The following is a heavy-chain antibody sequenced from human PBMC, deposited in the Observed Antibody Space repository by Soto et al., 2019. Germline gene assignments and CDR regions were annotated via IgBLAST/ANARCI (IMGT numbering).Heavy chain of an antibody. CDR2: IIPISGAA. D-gene: IGHD2-2*01. CDR1: GGTFSSYA. CDR3: ARSQDSSTSLEVYDYYCCGMDV. Sequence: QVQLVQSGAEVKKPGSSVKVSCKASGGTFSSYAISWVRQAPGQGLEWMGGIIPISGAANYAQKFQGRVTITEDESTSTAYMELSRLRSEDTAVYYGARSQDSSTSLEVYDYYCCGMDVWGQWTTVPVTS. J-gene: IGHJ6*02. V-gene: IGHV1-69*01.